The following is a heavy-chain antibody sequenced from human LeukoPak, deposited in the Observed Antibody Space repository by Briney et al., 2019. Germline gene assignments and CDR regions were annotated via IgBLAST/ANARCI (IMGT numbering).Heavy chain of an antibody. CDR3: ARRPRDSSSWYPFDY. D-gene: IGHD6-13*01. CDR1: GGSISSSSYY. V-gene: IGHV4-39*01. J-gene: IGHJ4*02. CDR2: IYYSGST. Sequence: PSETLSLSCTVSGGSISSSSYYWGWLRQPPGKGLEWLGSIYYSGSTYYNPSLKSRVTISVDTSKNQFSLKLSSVTAADTAVYYCARRPRDSSSWYPFDYWGQGTLVTVSS.